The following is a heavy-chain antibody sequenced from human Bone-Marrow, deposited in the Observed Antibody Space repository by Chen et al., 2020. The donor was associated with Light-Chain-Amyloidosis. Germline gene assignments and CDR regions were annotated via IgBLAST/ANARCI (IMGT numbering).Heavy chain of an antibody. D-gene: IGHD6-6*01. Sequence: QVQLVESGGGVVQPGRSMRLSCAASGFTFSSVGMHWVRQAPGKGLGWGAVIWYEGSNKLYADSVKGRVTISRENSKNTLYLQMNSLRAEDTAVYYWARGSSSSTRGTFDIWGQGTMVTVSS. CDR2: IWYEGSNK. J-gene: IGHJ3*02. CDR1: GFTFSSVG. CDR3: ARGSSSSTRGTFDI. V-gene: IGHV3-33*01.